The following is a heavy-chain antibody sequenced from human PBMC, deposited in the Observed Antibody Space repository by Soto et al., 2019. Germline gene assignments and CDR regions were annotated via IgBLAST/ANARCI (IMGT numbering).Heavy chain of an antibody. J-gene: IGHJ3*02. D-gene: IGHD3-10*01. CDR3: PRVRWFGAPSFFRAFDI. Sequence: PGGSLRLACTAAGFTFGDYAMSWFRQAPGKGLGWVGFIRSKADGGTTEYAASVKGRFTISRNDSKRIPYKQMNSLKNEYTAVYYSPRVRWFGAPSFFRAFDISGQGHTVTV. V-gene: IGHV3-49*03. CDR1: GFTFGDYA. CDR2: IRSKADGGTT.